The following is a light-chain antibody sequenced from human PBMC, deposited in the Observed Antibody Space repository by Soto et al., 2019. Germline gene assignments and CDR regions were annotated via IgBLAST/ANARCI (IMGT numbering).Light chain of an antibody. CDR3: GTWDGSLNVGV. V-gene: IGLV1-51*01. J-gene: IGLJ2*01. Sequence: QAVVTQPPSVSAAPGQKVTISCSGSNFNIGNNYVSWYQHLPGTAPKLLIYDNNKRPSGIPDRFSGSKSGTSATLGITGLQTGDEADYYCGTWDGSLNVGVFGGGTKLTVL. CDR2: DNN. CDR1: NFNIGNNY.